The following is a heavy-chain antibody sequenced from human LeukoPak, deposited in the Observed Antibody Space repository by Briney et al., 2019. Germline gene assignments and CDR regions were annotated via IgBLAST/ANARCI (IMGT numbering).Heavy chain of an antibody. CDR1: GGSIRNYY. CDR2: MFYSGNT. V-gene: IGHV4-59*01. D-gene: IGHD1-1*01. CDR3: ATVRWNDGDAFDI. Sequence: PSETLSLTCTVSGGSIRNYYWNWIRQPPGKRLEWIGDMFYSGNTNYSPSLKSRVTISVDTSKNQFSLSLSSVTTADTAVYYCATVRWNDGDAFDIWGQGTMVTVSS. J-gene: IGHJ3*02.